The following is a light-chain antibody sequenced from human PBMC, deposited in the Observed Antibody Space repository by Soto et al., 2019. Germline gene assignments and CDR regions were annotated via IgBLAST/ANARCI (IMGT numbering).Light chain of an antibody. Sequence: VLTQSPATLSLSPGERATLSCRASQNIRTYLAWYQQKPGQAPRLVIYEASNRAAGIPARFSGGGSGTDFTLTISSLEPEDFAVYYCQQRANWPYSFGQGTKLEI. CDR3: QQRANWPYS. V-gene: IGKV3-11*01. J-gene: IGKJ2*01. CDR1: QNIRTY. CDR2: EAS.